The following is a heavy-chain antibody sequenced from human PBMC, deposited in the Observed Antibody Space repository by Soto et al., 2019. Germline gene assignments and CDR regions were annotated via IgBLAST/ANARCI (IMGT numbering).Heavy chain of an antibody. Sequence: QVQLVQSGAEVKKPGASVKVSCKASGYTFSRYAIHWVRQAPGQGLEWMGWSNAGDGSTKYSQEFEGRVTITRDTSASTAYMELSSLRSEDMGVYYCARGRPYGMDVWGQGTTVTVSS. J-gene: IGHJ6*02. CDR2: SNAGDGST. CDR1: GYTFSRYA. V-gene: IGHV1-3*02. CDR3: ARGRPYGMDV.